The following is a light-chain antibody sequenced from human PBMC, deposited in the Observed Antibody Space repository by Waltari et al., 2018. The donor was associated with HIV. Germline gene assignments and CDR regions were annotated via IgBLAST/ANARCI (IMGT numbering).Light chain of an antibody. V-gene: IGLV1-44*01. CDR1: SSNIGSHT. CDR2: SNN. CDR3: AAWDDSLNGRV. Sequence: QSVLTQPPSASGTPGQRVTISCSGSSSNIGSHTVNWYQQLPGTAPKLLIYSNNPRPSGVPDRFSGSKSGTSASLAISGLQSEDEADYYCAAWDDSLNGRVFGGGTKLTV. J-gene: IGLJ3*02.